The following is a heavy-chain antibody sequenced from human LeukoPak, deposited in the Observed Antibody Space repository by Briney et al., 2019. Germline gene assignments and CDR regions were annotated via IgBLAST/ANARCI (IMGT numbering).Heavy chain of an antibody. D-gene: IGHD2-15*01. CDR2: IIPILGIA. Sequence: SVKVSCKASGGTFSSYAISWVRQAPGQGLEWMGRIIPILGIANYAQKFQGRVTITADKSTSTAYMELSSLRSEDTAVYYCARVRGRHCSGGSCYLDYWGQGTLVTVSS. CDR3: ARVRGRHCSGGSCYLDY. V-gene: IGHV1-69*04. J-gene: IGHJ4*02. CDR1: GGTFSSYA.